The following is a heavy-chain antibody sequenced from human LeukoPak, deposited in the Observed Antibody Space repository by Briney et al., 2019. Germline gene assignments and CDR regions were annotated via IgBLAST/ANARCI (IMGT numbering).Heavy chain of an antibody. V-gene: IGHV1-69*05. CDR2: IIPIFGTA. D-gene: IGHD5-18*01. Sequence: SVKVSCKASGGTFNGYAINWVRQAPGQGLEWMGRIIPIFGTADYAQKFQGRVTITTDTSTAYMELSSLRSEDTAVYYCARTQGDDSIQLWSFDYWGQGTLATVSS. J-gene: IGHJ4*02. CDR1: GGTFNGYA. CDR3: ARTQGDDSIQLWSFDY.